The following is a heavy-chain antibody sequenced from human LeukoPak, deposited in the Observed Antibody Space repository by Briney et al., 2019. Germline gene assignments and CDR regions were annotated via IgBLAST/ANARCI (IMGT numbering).Heavy chain of an antibody. CDR1: GGSISSGGYS. CDR2: IYHSGST. D-gene: IGHD3-10*01. Sequence: PSQTLSLTCAVSGGSISSGGYSWSWIRQPPGKGLEWIGYIYHSGSTSYNPSLKSRVTISIDRSKNQFSLKLNSVTAADTAVYYCATPGITMVRGAFDYWGQGTLVTVSS. J-gene: IGHJ4*02. CDR3: ATPGITMVRGAFDY. V-gene: IGHV4-30-2*01.